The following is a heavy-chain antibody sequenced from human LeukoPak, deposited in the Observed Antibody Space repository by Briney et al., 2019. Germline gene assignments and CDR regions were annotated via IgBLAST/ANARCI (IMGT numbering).Heavy chain of an antibody. CDR1: GFTFDDYA. D-gene: IGHD6-19*01. CDR2: ISWNSGSI. V-gene: IGHV3-9*01. J-gene: IGHJ4*02. CDR3: AKDKDSSGWYVDY. Sequence: GRSLSLSCAASGFTFDDYAMHWVRHAPGKGLEWVSGISWNSGSIGYADSVKGRFTISRDNAKNSLYLQMNSLRAEDTALYYCAKDKDSSGWYVDYWGQGTLVTVSS.